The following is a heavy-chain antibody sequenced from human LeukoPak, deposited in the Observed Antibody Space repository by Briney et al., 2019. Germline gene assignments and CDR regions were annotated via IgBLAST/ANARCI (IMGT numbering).Heavy chain of an antibody. CDR2: ISGSGGST. D-gene: IGHD2-15*01. CDR3: AKAPVTTCRGAFCYPFDY. V-gene: IGHV3-23*01. CDR1: GFTFSSYA. J-gene: IGHJ4*02. Sequence: PGGSLRLSCAASGFTFSSYAMSWARQPPGKGWEWVSAISGSGGSTYYADSVKGRFTISRDSSKNTLFLQMNRLRPEDAAVYYCAKAPVTTCRGAFCYPFDYWGLGTLVTVSS.